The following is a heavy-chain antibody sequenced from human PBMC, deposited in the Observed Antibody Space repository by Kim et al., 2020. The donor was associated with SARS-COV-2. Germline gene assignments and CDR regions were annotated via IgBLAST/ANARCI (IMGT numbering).Heavy chain of an antibody. CDR1: GGSISSSSYY. Sequence: SETLSLTCTVSGGSISSSSYYWGWIRQPPGKGLEWIGSIYYSGSTYYNPSLKSRVTISVDTSKNQFSLKLSSVTAADTAVYYCARDLVGARGDDAFDIWGQGTMVTVSS. V-gene: IGHV4-39*07. CDR2: IYYSGST. CDR3: ARDLVGARGDDAFDI. J-gene: IGHJ3*02. D-gene: IGHD1-26*01.